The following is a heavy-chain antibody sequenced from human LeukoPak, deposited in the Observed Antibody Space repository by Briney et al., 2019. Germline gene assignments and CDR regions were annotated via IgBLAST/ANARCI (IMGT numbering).Heavy chain of an antibody. CDR2: IYHSGST. V-gene: IGHV4-4*02. CDR3: ARDFSMVRGAIGY. CDR1: GGSISSSNW. Sequence: SETLSLTCAVSGGSISSSNWWSWVRQPPGKGLEWIGEIYHSGSTNYNPSLKSRVTISVDKSKNQFSLKLSSVTAADTAVYYCARDFSMVRGAIGYWGQGTLVTVSS. J-gene: IGHJ4*02. D-gene: IGHD3-10*01.